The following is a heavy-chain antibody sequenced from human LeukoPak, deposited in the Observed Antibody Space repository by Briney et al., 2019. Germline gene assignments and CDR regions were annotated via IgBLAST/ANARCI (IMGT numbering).Heavy chain of an antibody. Sequence: GRSLRLSCAASGFTFDDYAMPWVRQAPGKGLEWVSGISWNSGSIGYADSVKGRFTISRDNAKNSLYLQMNSLRAEDTALYYCAKAKSVVGAHPFDYWGQGTLVTVSS. CDR2: ISWNSGSI. CDR1: GFTFDDYA. J-gene: IGHJ4*02. V-gene: IGHV3-9*01. D-gene: IGHD1-26*01. CDR3: AKAKSVVGAHPFDY.